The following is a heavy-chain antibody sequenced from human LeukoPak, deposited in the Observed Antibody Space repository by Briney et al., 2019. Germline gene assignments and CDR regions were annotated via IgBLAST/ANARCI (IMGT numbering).Heavy chain of an antibody. CDR2: ISAYNGNT. CDR3: ARGLGVLWFGEYGLDY. V-gene: IGHV1-18*01. D-gene: IGHD3-10*01. CDR1: GYTFTSYG. J-gene: IGHJ4*02. Sequence: VASVKVSCKASGYTFTSYGISWVRQAPEQGLEWMGWISAYNGNTNYAQKLQGRVTMTTDTSTSTAYMELRSLRSDDTAVYYCARGLGVLWFGEYGLDYWGQGTLVTVSS.